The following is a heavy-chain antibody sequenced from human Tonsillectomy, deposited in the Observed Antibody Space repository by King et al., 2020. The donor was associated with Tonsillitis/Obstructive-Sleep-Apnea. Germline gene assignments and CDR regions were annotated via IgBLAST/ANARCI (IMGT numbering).Heavy chain of an antibody. CDR1: RFTFSSYA. CDR2: IGGSGGST. V-gene: IGHV3-23*04. CDR3: AKDLYDGVDY. J-gene: IGHJ4*02. Sequence: VQLVESGGGLVQPGGSLRLSCAASRFTFSSYAMSWVRQAPGKGLEWVSAIGGSGGSTYYADSVEGRFTISRDNSKNTLFLQMNSLRAEDTAVYYCAKDLYDGVDYWGQGTLVTVSS. D-gene: IGHD1-1*01.